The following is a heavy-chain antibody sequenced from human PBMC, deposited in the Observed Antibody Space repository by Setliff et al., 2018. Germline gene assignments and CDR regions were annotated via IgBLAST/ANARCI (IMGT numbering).Heavy chain of an antibody. CDR2: IYYSGNT. CDR3: ARDPLTTNRRRAFDI. Sequence: SETLSLTCTVSGGSISSYYWSWIRQPPGKGLEWIGYIYYSGNTYYNPSLKSRVTISVDTSKNQFSLKLSSVTAADTAVYYCARDPLTTNRRRAFDIWGQGTMVTVSS. J-gene: IGHJ3*02. CDR1: GGSISSYY. V-gene: IGHV4-59*12. D-gene: IGHD4-17*01.